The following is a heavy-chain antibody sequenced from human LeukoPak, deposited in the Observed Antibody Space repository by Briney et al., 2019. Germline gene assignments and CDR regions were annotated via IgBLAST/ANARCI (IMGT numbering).Heavy chain of an antibody. CDR2: IYPGDSDT. Sequence: GESLKISCKGSGYSFTSYWIGWVRQMPGKGLEWMGIIYPGDSDTRYSPSFQGQVTISADKSISTAYLQRSSLKASDTAMYYCALTYYYDSSGYYYPSTFDIWGQGTMVTVSS. CDR3: ALTYYYDSSGYYYPSTFDI. CDR1: GYSFTSYW. J-gene: IGHJ3*02. V-gene: IGHV5-51*01. D-gene: IGHD3-22*01.